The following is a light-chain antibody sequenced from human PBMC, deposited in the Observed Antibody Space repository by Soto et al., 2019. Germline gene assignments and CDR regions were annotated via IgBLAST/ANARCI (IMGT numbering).Light chain of an antibody. J-gene: IGKJ1*01. CDR3: QQYVRSPPSWT. V-gene: IGKV3-20*01. CDR1: QSVSSSY. Sequence: ETVLTQSPGTLSLSPGERATLSCRASQSVSSSYLAWYQQKPGQAPRLLIYDASSRATGIPDRFSGSGSGTDFPLTISRLEAEDFAVYYCQQYVRSPPSWTFGQGNKVEIQ. CDR2: DAS.